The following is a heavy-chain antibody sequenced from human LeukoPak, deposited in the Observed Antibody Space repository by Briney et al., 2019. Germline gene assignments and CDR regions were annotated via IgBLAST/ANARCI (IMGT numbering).Heavy chain of an antibody. CDR2: IYYSGST. V-gene: IGHV4-59*08. D-gene: IGHD3-9*01. J-gene: IGHJ4*02. CDR1: GGSISSYY. Sequence: PSETRSLTCTVSGGSISSYYWSWIRQPPGKGLEWIGYIYYSGSTNYNPSLKSRVTISVDTSKNQFSLKLSSVTAADTAVYYCARQYYDILTGYYLDYWGQGTLVTVSS. CDR3: ARQYYDILTGYYLDY.